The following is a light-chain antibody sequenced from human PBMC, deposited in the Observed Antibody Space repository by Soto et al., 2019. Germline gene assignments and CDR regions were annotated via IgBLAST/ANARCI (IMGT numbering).Light chain of an antibody. CDR3: QQRSDRLS. Sequence: VVLTQSPATLSLSLGESATLSCRASHSVGSNLAWYQQKRGQAPRLLIYDATERATGILARFTGSRSGTDFTLSISSLEPDDFAVYYCQQRSDRLSFGGGTVVEI. V-gene: IGKV3-11*01. CDR1: HSVGSN. CDR2: DAT. J-gene: IGKJ4*01.